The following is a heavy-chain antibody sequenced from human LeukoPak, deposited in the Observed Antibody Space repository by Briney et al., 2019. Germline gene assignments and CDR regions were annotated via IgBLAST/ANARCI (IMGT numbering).Heavy chain of an antibody. Sequence: GGSLRLSCAASGFTFSSYWMHWVRQVPRKELVWVSRINSDGSNTRYADSVKGRFTISRDNAKNTLYLQMNSLRAEDTAVYYCARDLELVYYDSSGYDYWGQGTLVIVSS. J-gene: IGHJ4*02. V-gene: IGHV3-74*01. D-gene: IGHD3-22*01. CDR3: ARDLELVYYDSSGYDY. CDR2: INSDGSNT. CDR1: GFTFSSYW.